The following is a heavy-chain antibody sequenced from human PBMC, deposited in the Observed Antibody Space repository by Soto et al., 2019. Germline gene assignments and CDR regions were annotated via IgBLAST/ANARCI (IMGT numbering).Heavy chain of an antibody. CDR1: GYTFTSYY. Sequence: ASVKVSCKASGYTFTSYYTHWVRQAPGQGLEWMGIFNPTGDTASYAQKLQGRVTMTRDTSTGTAYMELGSLRSEDTAVYYCARGGRIVDTGIGYYYYHAMDVWGQGTTVTVSS. V-gene: IGHV1-46*01. CDR3: ARGGRIVDTGIGYYYYHAMDV. CDR2: FNPTGDTA. J-gene: IGHJ6*02. D-gene: IGHD5-18*01.